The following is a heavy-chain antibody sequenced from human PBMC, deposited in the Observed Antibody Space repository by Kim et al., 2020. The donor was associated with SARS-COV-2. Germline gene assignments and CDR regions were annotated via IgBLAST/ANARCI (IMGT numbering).Heavy chain of an antibody. J-gene: IGHJ4*02. V-gene: IGHV3-64D*09. Sequence: TYYADSVKGRFTISRDNSKNTLYLQMSSLRAEDTAVYYCVKDQGPHYFDYWGQGTLVTVSS. CDR3: VKDQGPHYFDY. CDR2: T.